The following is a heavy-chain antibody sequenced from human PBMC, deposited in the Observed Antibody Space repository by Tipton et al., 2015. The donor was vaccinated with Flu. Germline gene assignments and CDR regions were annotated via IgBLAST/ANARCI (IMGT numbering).Heavy chain of an antibody. CDR3: ARRDFSNYVSDPKNWFDP. Sequence: GLVKPSETLSLTCGVSGDSIRSSNYYWGWIRQPPGRGLEWIGNIDRDGNTYRNPSLRSRVAISVDTSRNQFSLKLSSVTAADTAVYYCARRDFSNYVSDPKNWFDPWGQGTLVTVSS. D-gene: IGHD4-11*01. CDR2: IDRDGNT. J-gene: IGHJ5*01. V-gene: IGHV4-38-2*01. CDR1: GDSIRSSNYY.